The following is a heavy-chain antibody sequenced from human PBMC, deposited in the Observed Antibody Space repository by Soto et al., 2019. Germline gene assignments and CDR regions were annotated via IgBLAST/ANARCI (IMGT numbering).Heavy chain of an antibody. D-gene: IGHD6-13*01. V-gene: IGHV1-69*13. Sequence: ASVKVSCKASGGTFSSYAISWVRQAPGQGLEWMGGIIPIFGTANYAQKFQGRVTITADESTSTAYMELSSLRSEDTAVYYCASHAAGDYYYCGMDVWDKATMRTVSS. CDR3: ASHAAGDYYYCGMDV. CDR2: IIPIFGTA. CDR1: GGTFSSYA. J-gene: IGHJ6*04.